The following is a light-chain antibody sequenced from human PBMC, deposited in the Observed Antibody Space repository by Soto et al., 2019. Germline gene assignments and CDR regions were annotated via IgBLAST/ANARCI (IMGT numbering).Light chain of an antibody. V-gene: IGLV2-23*02. CDR3: CSYGGYSTFGI. CDR1: HSDVGRYNL. J-gene: IGLJ7*02. Sequence: QAVVTKPASVSGSLGQSIPISCTGTHSDVGRYNLVSWYQHHPGKAAKVIIYEATERPSGVSNRVAASKFGNTASLTISGRQAEDEAAYYGCSYGGYSTFGIFGVGTHLTAL. CDR2: EAT.